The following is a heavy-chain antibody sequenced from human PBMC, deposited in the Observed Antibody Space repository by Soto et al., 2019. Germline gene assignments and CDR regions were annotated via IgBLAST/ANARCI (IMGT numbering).Heavy chain of an antibody. Sequence: SETLSLTCTVSGGSIISYYWSWIRQPPWKGLEWIGYIYYSGSTNYNPSLKSRVTISVDASKNQFSLKLSSVTAADTAVYYCARDRPDNWNAGYGMDVWGQGTTVTVSS. CDR1: GGSIISYY. D-gene: IGHD1-20*01. J-gene: IGHJ6*02. CDR3: ARDRPDNWNAGYGMDV. CDR2: IYYSGST. V-gene: IGHV4-59*01.